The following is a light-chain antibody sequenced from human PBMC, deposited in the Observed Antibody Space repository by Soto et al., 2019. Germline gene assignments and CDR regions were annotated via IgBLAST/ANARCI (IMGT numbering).Light chain of an antibody. J-gene: IGKJ1*01. Sequence: DIVMTQSPDSLAVSLGERATINCKSSQSVLHSPTNNNYLAWYQKKPGQPPKLLIYWASTRDSGVPDRFSVSGAGTDFTLTINSLQAEDAAVYYCHQYYSIPRTFGQGTKVEIK. CDR1: QSVLHSPTNNNY. V-gene: IGKV4-1*01. CDR2: WAS. CDR3: HQYYSIPRT.